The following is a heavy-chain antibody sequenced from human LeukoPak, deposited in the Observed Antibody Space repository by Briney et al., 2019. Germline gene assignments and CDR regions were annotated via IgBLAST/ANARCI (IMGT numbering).Heavy chain of an antibody. CDR2: IKQDGSEK. D-gene: IGHD1-14*01. CDR3: ARELGQEPWFDP. Sequence: GGSLRLSCAASGFIFSDHYIDWVRQAPGKGLEWVANIKQDGSEKYYVDSVKGRFTISRGNAKNSLYLQMNSLRAEDTAVYYCARELGQEPWFDPWGQGTLVTVSS. J-gene: IGHJ5*02. V-gene: IGHV3-7*03. CDR1: GFIFSDHY.